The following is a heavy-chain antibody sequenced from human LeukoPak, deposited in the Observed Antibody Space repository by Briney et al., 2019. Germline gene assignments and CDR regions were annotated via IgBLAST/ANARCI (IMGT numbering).Heavy chain of an antibody. CDR1: GFTFSSYS. V-gene: IGHV3-21*01. CDR2: ISSSSSYI. CDR3: ARGIECSGGSCYPYYFDY. J-gene: IGHJ4*02. D-gene: IGHD2-15*01. Sequence: GGSLRLSCAASGFTFSSYSMNWVRQAPGKGLEWVSSISSSSSYIYYADSVKGRFTISRDNAKSSLYLQMNSLRAEDTAVYYCARGIECSGGSCYPYYFDYWGQGTLVTVSS.